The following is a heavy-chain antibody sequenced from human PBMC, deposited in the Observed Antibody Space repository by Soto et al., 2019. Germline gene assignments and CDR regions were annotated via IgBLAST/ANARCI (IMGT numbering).Heavy chain of an antibody. J-gene: IGHJ4*02. Sequence: GGSLRLSCAASGFTFSSYAMHWVRQAPGKGLEWVAVISYDGSNKYYADSVKGRFTISRDNSKNTLYLQMNSLRAEDTAVYYCAKDRSPSRPRHFDYWGQGTLVTVSS. V-gene: IGHV3-30-3*01. CDR1: GFTFSSYA. CDR2: ISYDGSNK. CDR3: AKDRSPSRPRHFDY.